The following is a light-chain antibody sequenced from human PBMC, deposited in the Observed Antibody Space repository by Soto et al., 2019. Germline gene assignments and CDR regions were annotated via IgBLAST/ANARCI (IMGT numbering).Light chain of an antibody. CDR1: QNVNIN. CDR3: QQYKDWPPLT. V-gene: IGKV3D-15*01. CDR2: GAS. Sequence: EIVMTQSPVTLSVSPGEGVTLSCRASQNVNINLAWYQQRPGQAPRVLIYGASNRASGIPDRFSGSGSGTDFTLTISSLEPDDFALYYCQQYKDWPPLTFGGGTRVEIK. J-gene: IGKJ4*01.